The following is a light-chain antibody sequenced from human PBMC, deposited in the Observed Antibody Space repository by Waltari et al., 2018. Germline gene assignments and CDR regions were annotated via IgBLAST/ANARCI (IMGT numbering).Light chain of an antibody. Sequence: IVMTQSPATLSVSPGERATLSCRASQSVRNNLAWFQQKPGQVPRLLIYGASTRATGIPARFSGSGSGTDFTLTISSLQSEDFAVYYCQQYNKWPTWTFGQGTKVEIK. CDR1: QSVRNN. V-gene: IGKV3-15*01. CDR2: GAS. CDR3: QQYNKWPTWT. J-gene: IGKJ1*01.